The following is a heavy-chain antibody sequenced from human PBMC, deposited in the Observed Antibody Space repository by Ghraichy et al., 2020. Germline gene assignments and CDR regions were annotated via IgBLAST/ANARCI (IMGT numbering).Heavy chain of an antibody. J-gene: IGHJ4*02. CDR3: ASEGFRIDY. Sequence: GSLRLSCTVSGGSISSSSYYWGWIRQPPGKGLEWIGSIYYSGSTYSNPSLKSRVTISVDTSKNQFSLKLSSVTAADTAVYYCASEGFRIDYWGQGTLVTVSS. CDR2: IYYSGST. D-gene: IGHD3-3*01. CDR1: GGSISSSSYY. V-gene: IGHV4-39*01.